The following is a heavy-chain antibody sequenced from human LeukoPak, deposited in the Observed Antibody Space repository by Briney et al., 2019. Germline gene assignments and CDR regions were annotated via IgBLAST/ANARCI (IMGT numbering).Heavy chain of an antibody. Sequence: GGSLRLSCSASGFTFSSYTLYWVRQAPGKGLEHVSVINKDGGSTYYADPVKGRFTISRDNSKNTLYLQMSSLRPEDTAVYYCVQEGYYYDSSGSYRYFDHWGPGALVTVSS. V-gene: IGHV3-64D*06. J-gene: IGHJ4*02. D-gene: IGHD3-22*01. CDR1: GFTFSSYT. CDR2: INKDGGST. CDR3: VQEGYYYDSSGSYRYFDH.